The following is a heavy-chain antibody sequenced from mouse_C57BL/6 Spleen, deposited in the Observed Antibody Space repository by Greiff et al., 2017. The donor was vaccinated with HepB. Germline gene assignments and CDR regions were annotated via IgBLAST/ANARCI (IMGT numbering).Heavy chain of an antibody. D-gene: IGHD2-5*01. J-gene: IGHJ1*03. V-gene: IGHV5-16*01. Sequence: EVQLVESEGGLVQPGSSMKLSCTASGFTFSDYYMAWVRQVPEKGLEWVANINYDGSSTYYLDSLKSRFIISRDNAKNILYLQMSSLKSEDTATYYCARAAGGSNYNNWYFDVWGTGTTVTVSS. CDR3: ARAAGGSNYNNWYFDV. CDR1: GFTFSDYY. CDR2: INYDGSST.